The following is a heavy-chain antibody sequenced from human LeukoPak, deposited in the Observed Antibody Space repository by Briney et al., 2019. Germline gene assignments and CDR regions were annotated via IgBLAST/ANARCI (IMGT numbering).Heavy chain of an antibody. CDR2: ISSSSSYI. V-gene: IGHV3-21*01. CDR1: GFTFSSYS. CDR3: ARVLMVRGVMFDP. D-gene: IGHD3-10*01. J-gene: IGHJ5*02. Sequence: GGSLRLSCAASGFTFSSYSMNRVRQAPGKGLEWVSSISSSSSYIYYADSVKGRFTISRDNAKNSLYLQMNSLRAEDTAVYYCARVLMVRGVMFDPWGQGTLVTVSS.